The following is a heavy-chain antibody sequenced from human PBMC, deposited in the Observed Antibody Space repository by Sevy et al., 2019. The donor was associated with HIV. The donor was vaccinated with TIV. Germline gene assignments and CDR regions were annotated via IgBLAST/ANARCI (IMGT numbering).Heavy chain of an antibody. Sequence: GGSLRLSCAASGFTFSSYGMHWVRQAPGKGLEWVAAIWYDGSNKYYVDSVKGRFTVSRDNSKNTLYLQMNSLRDEDTTVYYCARELKCIIMVRGVSYELAYWGQGTLVTVSS. V-gene: IGHV3-33*01. CDR3: ARELKCIIMVRGVSYELAY. J-gene: IGHJ4*02. CDR1: GFTFSSYG. CDR2: IWYDGSNK. D-gene: IGHD3-10*01.